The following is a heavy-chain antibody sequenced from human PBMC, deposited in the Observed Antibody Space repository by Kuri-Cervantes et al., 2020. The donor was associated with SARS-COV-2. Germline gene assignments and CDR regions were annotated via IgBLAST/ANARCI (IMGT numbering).Heavy chain of an antibody. CDR2: IYYSGST. J-gene: IGHJ6*02. Sequence: SETLSLTCTVSGGSISSSSYYWGWIRQPPGKGLEWIGSIYYSGSTYYNPSLKSRVTISVDTSKNQFSLKLSSVTAADTAVYYCASRIRFLEWSSYYYYGMDVWGQGTTVTVSS. CDR1: GGSISSSSYY. CDR3: ASRIRFLEWSSYYYYGMDV. V-gene: IGHV4-39*01. D-gene: IGHD3-3*01.